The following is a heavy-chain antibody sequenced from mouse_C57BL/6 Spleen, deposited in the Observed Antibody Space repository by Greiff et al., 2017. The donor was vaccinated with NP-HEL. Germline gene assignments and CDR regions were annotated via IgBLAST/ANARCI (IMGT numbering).Heavy chain of an antibody. CDR3: ARANWDCYYFDY. CDR1: GFTFSSYA. CDR2: ISDGGSYT. Sequence: EVHLVESGGGLVKPGGSLKLSCAASGFTFSSYAMSWVRQTPDQRLEWVATISDGGSYTYYPDNVKGRFTIARDNAKNNLYLQMSHLKSEDTAMYYCARANWDCYYFDYWGQGTTLTVSS. V-gene: IGHV5-4*01. J-gene: IGHJ2*01. D-gene: IGHD4-1*02.